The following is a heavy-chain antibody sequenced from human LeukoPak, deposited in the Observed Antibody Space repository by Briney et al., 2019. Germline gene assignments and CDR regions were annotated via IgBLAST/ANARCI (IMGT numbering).Heavy chain of an antibody. J-gene: IGHJ6*02. CDR2: MNPNSGNT. Sequence: GASVKVSCKASGYTFTSYDINWVRQATGQGLEWMGWMNPNSGNTGYAQKFQGRVTMTRNTSISTAYMELSSLRSEDTAVYYCARRGYNWNALYYYYGMDVWGQGTTVTVSS. D-gene: IGHD1-1*01. CDR3: ARRGYNWNALYYYYGMDV. V-gene: IGHV1-8*01. CDR1: GYTFTSYD.